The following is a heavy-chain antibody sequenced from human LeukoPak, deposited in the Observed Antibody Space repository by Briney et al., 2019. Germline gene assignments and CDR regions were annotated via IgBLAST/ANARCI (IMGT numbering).Heavy chain of an antibody. J-gene: IGHJ4*02. D-gene: IGHD3-10*01. CDR2: IIPILGIA. CDR1: GGTFSSYA. CDR3: AVDYYGSGSTFDY. Sequence: GASVKVSCKASGGTFSSYAISWVRQAPGQGLEWMGRIIPILGIANYAQKFQGRVTITADKSTSTAYMELSSLRSEDTAVYYCAVDYYGSGSTFDYWGQGTLVTVSS. V-gene: IGHV1-69*04.